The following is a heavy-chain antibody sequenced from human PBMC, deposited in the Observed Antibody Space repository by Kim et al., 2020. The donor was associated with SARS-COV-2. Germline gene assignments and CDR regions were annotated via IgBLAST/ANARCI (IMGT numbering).Heavy chain of an antibody. Sequence: GGSLRLSCAASGFTFDTYWMHWVRQAPGKGLVWVSRINNDGSGTIYADSVKGRFTISRDNAKNTLYLQMNNLRDEDTAVYYCTRDSVAAASLRIYYYYYGMDVWGQGTTVTVSS. V-gene: IGHV3-74*01. CDR3: TRDSVAAASLRIYYYYYGMDV. J-gene: IGHJ6*02. CDR1: GFTFDTYW. CDR2: INNDGSGT. D-gene: IGHD6-13*01.